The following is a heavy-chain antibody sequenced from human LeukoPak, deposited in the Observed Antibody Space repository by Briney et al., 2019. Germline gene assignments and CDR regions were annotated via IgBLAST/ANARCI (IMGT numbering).Heavy chain of an antibody. D-gene: IGHD3-16*01. J-gene: IGHJ4*02. Sequence: SETLSLTCTVSGGSISSYYCSWIWSGLGVYNPSLKSRVTMSVDTSKNQFSLKLSSVTAADTAVYYCARDQGDVWGVFDYWGQGTLVTVSS. V-gene: IGHV4-4*07. CDR1: GGSISSYY. CDR3: ARDQGDVWGVFDY.